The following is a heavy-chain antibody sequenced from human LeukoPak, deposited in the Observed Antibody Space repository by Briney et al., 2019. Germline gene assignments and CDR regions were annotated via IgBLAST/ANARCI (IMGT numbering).Heavy chain of an antibody. J-gene: IGHJ4*02. V-gene: IGHV4-39*07. CDR2: IYYSGST. CDR3: ARDSVGGYNR. D-gene: IGHD5-24*01. CDR1: GGSISSSTYY. Sequence: NPSETLSLTCAVSGGSISSSTYYWGWIRQPPGKGLEWIGSIYYSGSTYYNPSLKSRVTISVDTSKNQLSLKLSSVTAADTAVYYCARDSVGGYNRWGQGTLVTVSS.